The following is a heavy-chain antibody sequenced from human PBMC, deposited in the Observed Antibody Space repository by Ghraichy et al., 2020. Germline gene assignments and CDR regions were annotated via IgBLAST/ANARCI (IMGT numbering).Heavy chain of an antibody. CDR3: ARGVFRGRMSGKFDN. V-gene: IGHV3-30-3*01. CDR1: GFTFSTYA. J-gene: IGHJ4*02. Sequence: SLRLSCAASGFTFSTYAMQWVRQAPGKGLEWVAVISYDGNTKYYADSVKGRFTISRDNSKNTVYLEMNSLRGEDTAVYYCARGVFRGRMSGKFDNWGQGTLVTVSS. D-gene: IGHD3-10*01. CDR2: ISYDGNTK.